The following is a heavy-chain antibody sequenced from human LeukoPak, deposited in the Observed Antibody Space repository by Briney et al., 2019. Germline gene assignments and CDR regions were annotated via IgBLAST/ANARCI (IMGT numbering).Heavy chain of an antibody. D-gene: IGHD3-22*01. J-gene: IGHJ4*02. Sequence: GGSLRLSCAASGFTFSSYGMHWVRHAPGKGLEWVAIISYYGGNKYYADSVKGRFTISRDNSKNTLYLQMNSLRAEDTAVYYCARDPYYYDSSGYYGEGFDYWGEGSPATVSS. CDR2: ISYYGGNK. CDR1: GFTFSSYG. V-gene: IGHV3-30*03. CDR3: ARDPYYYDSSGYYGEGFDY.